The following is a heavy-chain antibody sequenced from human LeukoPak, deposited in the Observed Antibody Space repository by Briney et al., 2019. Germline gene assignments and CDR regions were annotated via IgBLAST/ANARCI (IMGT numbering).Heavy chain of an antibody. V-gene: IGHV1-46*01. J-gene: IGHJ4*02. D-gene: IGHD6-13*01. CDR2: INPSGGST. CDR1: GYTFTSYY. Sequence: ASVKVSCKASGYTFTSYYMHWVRQAPGQGLEWMGIINPSGGSTSYAQEFQGRVTMTRDTSTSTVYMELSSLRSEDTAVYYCARSASGIEIDYWGQGTLVTVSS. CDR3: ARSASGIEIDY.